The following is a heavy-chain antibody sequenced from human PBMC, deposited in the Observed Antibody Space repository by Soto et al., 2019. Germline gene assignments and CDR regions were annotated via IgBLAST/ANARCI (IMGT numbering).Heavy chain of an antibody. CDR3: ARDSSSWYGYYMDV. V-gene: IGHV1-18*01. Sequence: GASVKVSCKASGYTFINYGISWVRQAPGQGPEWMGWISSDNGKTNYTQKLQGRATMTTDTSTTTAYMELERLSFDDTAVYYCARDSSSWYGYYMDVWGKGTTVTVS. D-gene: IGHD6-13*01. CDR2: ISSDNGKT. J-gene: IGHJ6*03. CDR1: GYTFINYG.